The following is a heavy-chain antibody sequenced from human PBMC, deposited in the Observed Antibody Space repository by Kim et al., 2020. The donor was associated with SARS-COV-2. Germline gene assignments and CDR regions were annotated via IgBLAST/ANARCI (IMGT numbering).Heavy chain of an antibody. J-gene: IGHJ4*02. CDR2: TYYRSKWYN. V-gene: IGHV6-1*01. D-gene: IGHD6-13*01. CDR3: ARTWTAAESFDI. CDR1: GDSVSSNSAA. Sequence: SQTLSLTCAISGDSVSSNSAAWNWIRQSPSRGLEWLGRTYYRSKWYNDYGVSVKSRITISPDTSKNQFSLQLNSVTPEDTAVYYCARTWTAAESFDIWGQGTLVTVSS.